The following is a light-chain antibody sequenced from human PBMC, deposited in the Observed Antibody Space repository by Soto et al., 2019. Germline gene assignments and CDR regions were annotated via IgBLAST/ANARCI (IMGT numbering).Light chain of an antibody. CDR2: KAS. Sequence: DIHVTQSPSTLSASVGDRVTITCRASQTINNWLAWYQQKPGKAPKLLVYKASSLESRVPSRFSGSGSGTEFTLPISSLQPDDFGTYYCQQYNGFLFTFGPGTKVDIK. J-gene: IGKJ3*01. V-gene: IGKV1-5*03. CDR3: QQYNGFLFT. CDR1: QTINNW.